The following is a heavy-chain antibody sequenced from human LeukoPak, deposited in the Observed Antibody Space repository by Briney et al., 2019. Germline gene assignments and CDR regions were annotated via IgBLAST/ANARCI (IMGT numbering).Heavy chain of an antibody. CDR1: GFTFSSYG. J-gene: IGHJ1*01. CDR3: AKDLAPQSKAIAVADH. V-gene: IGHV3-30*02. Sequence: TGGSLRLSCAASGFTFSSYGMHWVRQAPGKGLEWVAFIRYDGSNKYYPDSVKGRFTISRDNSKNTLYLQMNSLRAEDTAVYYCAKDLAPQSKAIAVADHWGQGTLVTVSS. D-gene: IGHD6-19*01. CDR2: IRYDGSNK.